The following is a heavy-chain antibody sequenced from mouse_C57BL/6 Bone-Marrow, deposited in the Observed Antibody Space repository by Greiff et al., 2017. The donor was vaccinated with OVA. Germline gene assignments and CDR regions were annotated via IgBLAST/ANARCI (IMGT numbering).Heavy chain of an antibody. CDR3: ARRNEGYYDWFAY. J-gene: IGHJ3*01. Sequence: QVTLKVSGPGILQPSQTLSLTCSFSGFSLSTFGMGVGWIRQPSGKGLEWLAHNWCDDDKYYNPALKRRLTISKNTYKNQVFLKISNVDTADTATYYCARRNEGYYDWFAYWGQGTRVTVSA. D-gene: IGHD2-3*01. V-gene: IGHV8-8*01. CDR1: GFSLSTFGMG. CDR2: NWCDDDK.